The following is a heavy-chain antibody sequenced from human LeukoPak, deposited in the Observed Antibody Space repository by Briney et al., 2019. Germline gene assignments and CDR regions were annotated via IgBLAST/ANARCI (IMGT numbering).Heavy chain of an antibody. V-gene: IGHV4-39*02. J-gene: IGHJ3*02. Sequence: SETLSLTCTVSGGSISSSRYYWGWIRQPPGKGLEWIGSIYYSGSTYYNPSLKSRVTISVDTSKNQFSLKLSSVTAADTAVYYCARDYYGWPGAFDIWGQGTMVTVSS. CDR1: GGSISSSRYY. CDR3: ARDYYGWPGAFDI. CDR2: IYYSGST. D-gene: IGHD3-10*01.